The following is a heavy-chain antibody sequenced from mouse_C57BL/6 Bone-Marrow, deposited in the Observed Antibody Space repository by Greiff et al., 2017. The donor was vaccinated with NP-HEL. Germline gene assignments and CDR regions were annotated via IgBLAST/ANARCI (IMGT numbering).Heavy chain of an antibody. CDR3: TTIYYGYDESAMDY. V-gene: IGHV1-5*01. J-gene: IGHJ4*01. D-gene: IGHD2-2*01. CDR1: GYTFTSYW. Sequence: EVQLQESGTVLARPGASVKMSCKTSGYTFTSYWMHWVKQRPGQGLEWIGAIYPGNSDTSYNQKFKGKAKLTAVTSASTAYMELSSLTNEDSAVYYCTTIYYGYDESAMDYWGQGTSVTVSS. CDR2: IYPGNSDT.